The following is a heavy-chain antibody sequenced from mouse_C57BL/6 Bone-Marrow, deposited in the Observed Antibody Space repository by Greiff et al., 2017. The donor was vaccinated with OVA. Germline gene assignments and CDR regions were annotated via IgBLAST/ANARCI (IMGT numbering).Heavy chain of an antibody. Sequence: QVQLQQPGAELVRPGTSVKLSCKASGYTFTNYWMHWVKQRPGQGLEWIGVIAPSDSYINYNQKFKGRATLTVDTSSSTAYMHLSSLTSEDSAVYYCAPEGSRLYLHYWGQGTSLTVSS. J-gene: IGHJ2*02. CDR1: GYTFTNYW. CDR2: IAPSDSYI. CDR3: APEGSRLYLHY. V-gene: IGHV1-59*01. D-gene: IGHD1-1*01.